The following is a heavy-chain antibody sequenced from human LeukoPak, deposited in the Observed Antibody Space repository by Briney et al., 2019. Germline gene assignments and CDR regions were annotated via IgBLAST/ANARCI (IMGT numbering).Heavy chain of an antibody. D-gene: IGHD3-3*01. CDR3: ARGKPETYYDFWSGYSTWYFDL. V-gene: IGHV1-8*03. Sequence: ASVKVSXKASGYTFTSYDINWVRQATGQGLEWMGWMNPNSGNTGYAQKFQGRVTITGNTSISTAYMELSSLRSEDTAVYYCARGKPETYYDFWSGYSTWYFDLWGLGTLVTVSS. CDR1: GYTFTSYD. CDR2: MNPNSGNT. J-gene: IGHJ2*01.